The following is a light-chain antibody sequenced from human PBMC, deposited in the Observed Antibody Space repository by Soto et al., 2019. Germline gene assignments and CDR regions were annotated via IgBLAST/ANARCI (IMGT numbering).Light chain of an antibody. J-gene: IGLJ1*01. CDR1: SSEVGSYNL. Sequence: QSALTQPASVSGSPGQSITISCTGTSSEVGSYNLVSWYQQHPGKAPKLMIYEDNKRPSGVSIRFSGSKSGNTVSLTISGLQAEDEADYYCCSYAGSSTYYVFGTGTKLTVL. V-gene: IGLV2-23*01. CDR2: EDN. CDR3: CSYAGSSTYYV.